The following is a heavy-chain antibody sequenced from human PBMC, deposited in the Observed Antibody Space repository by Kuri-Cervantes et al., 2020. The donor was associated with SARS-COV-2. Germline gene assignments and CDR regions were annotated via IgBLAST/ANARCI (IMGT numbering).Heavy chain of an antibody. V-gene: IGHV3-23*01. D-gene: IGHD2-2*01. CDR2: ISGSGGST. J-gene: IGHJ3*02. Sequence: GESLKISCAASGFTFSSYAMSWVRQAPGKGLEWVSAISGSGGSTYYADSVKGRFTISRDNSKNTLYLQMNSLRAEDTAVYYCARDRMEYQLLWGDWNDAFDIWGQGTMVTVSS. CDR1: GFTFSSYA. CDR3: ARDRMEYQLLWGDWNDAFDI.